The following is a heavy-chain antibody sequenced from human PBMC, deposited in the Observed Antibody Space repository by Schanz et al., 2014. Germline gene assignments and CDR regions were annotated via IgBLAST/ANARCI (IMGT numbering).Heavy chain of an antibody. CDR3: ARDRVYSYGLPADY. CDR2: IIPILGIG. CDR1: GGTFSSYT. D-gene: IGHD5-18*01. V-gene: IGHV1-69*08. Sequence: QVPLVQSGAEVKKPGSSVKVSCKASGGTFSSYTISWVRQAPGQGPEWMGRIIPILGIGNDAQKFQGRVTITADKSTSTAYMELSSLRSEDTAVYYCARDRVYSYGLPADYWGQGTLVTVSS. J-gene: IGHJ4*02.